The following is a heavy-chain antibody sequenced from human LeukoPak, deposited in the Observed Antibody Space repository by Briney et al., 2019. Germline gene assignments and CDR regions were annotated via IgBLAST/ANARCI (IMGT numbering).Heavy chain of an antibody. CDR2: IYHSGST. D-gene: IGHD6-13*01. CDR1: GGSISSSNW. V-gene: IGHV4-4*02. J-gene: IGHJ4*02. CDR3: ARDCDTSSSSWYRSYFDY. Sequence: SETLSLTCAVSGGSISSSNWWSWVRPPPGKGLEWIGEIYHSGSTNYNPSLKSRVTISVDKSKNQFSLKLSSVTAADTAVYYCARDCDTSSSSWYRSYFDYWGQGTLVTVSS.